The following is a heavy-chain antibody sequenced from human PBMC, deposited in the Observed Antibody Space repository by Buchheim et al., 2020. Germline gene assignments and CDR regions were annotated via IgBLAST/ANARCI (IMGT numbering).Heavy chain of an antibody. CDR2: IKQDGSEK. V-gene: IGHV3-7*01. CDR3: ARDRGTVTTTYYYYGMDV. D-gene: IGHD4-17*01. Sequence: EVQLVESGGGLVQPGGSLRLSCAASGFTFSSYWMSWVRQAPGKGLEWVANIKQDGSEKYYVDSVKGRFTISRENAKNSMYLQMNSLRAEDTAVYYCARDRGTVTTTYYYYGMDVWGQGTT. J-gene: IGHJ6*02. CDR1: GFTFSSYW.